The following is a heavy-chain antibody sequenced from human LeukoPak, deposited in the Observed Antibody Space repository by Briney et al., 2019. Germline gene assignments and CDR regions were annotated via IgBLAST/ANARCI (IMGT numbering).Heavy chain of an antibody. J-gene: IGHJ4*02. D-gene: IGHD2-2*01. CDR3: AKESLRVVPSATFDY. Sequence: GGSLRLSCAASGFTFSSYAMSWVRQAPGKGLERVSAISGSGGSTYSADSVKGRFTISRDNSKNTLYLQMNSLRAEDTAVYYCAKESLRVVPSATFDYWGQGTLVTVSS. V-gene: IGHV3-23*01. CDR1: GFTFSSYA. CDR2: ISGSGGST.